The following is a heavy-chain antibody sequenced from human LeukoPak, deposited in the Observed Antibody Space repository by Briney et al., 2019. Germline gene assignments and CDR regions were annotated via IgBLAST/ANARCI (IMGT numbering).Heavy chain of an antibody. CDR1: VYTLTELS. D-gene: IGHD6-19*01. V-gene: IGHV1-24*01. CDR2: FDPEDGET. CDR3: ATAGYSSGWYDGYYYYGMDV. J-gene: IGHJ6*02. Sequence: ASVNVSCKCSVYTLTELSMHGVRQAAGKGREGVGGFDPEDGETIYPQTFYGRGTMTEDTSPDTAYMELSRLRSEDTAVYYCATAGYSSGWYDGYYYYGMDVWGQGTTVTVSS.